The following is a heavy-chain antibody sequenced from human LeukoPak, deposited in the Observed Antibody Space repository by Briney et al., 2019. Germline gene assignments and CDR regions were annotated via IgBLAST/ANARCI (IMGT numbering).Heavy chain of an antibody. CDR1: GYTFTDYY. J-gene: IGHJ5*02. V-gene: IGHV1-69-2*01. D-gene: IGHD3-10*01. CDR3: ATSIRLGITMVRGVIFWFDP. CDR2: VDPEDGET. Sequence: ATVKISCKVSGYTFTDYYMHWVQQAPGKGLEWMGLVDPEDGETIYAEKFQGRVTITADTSTDTAYMELSSLRSEDTAVYCCATSIRLGITMVRGVIFWFDPWGQGTLVTVSS.